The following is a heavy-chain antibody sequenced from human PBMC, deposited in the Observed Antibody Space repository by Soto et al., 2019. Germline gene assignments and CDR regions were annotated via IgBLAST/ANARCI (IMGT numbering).Heavy chain of an antibody. D-gene: IGHD2-8*01. V-gene: IGHV4-31*03. Sequence: PSETLSLTCTVSGGSIRSGGYYWSWVRQSPRRGLEWIGNIYYSGSTYYNPSLKSRLTISVDTSKNQFSLNLSSVTAADTAVYYCARRRMSTNVFDYWGQGTLVTVS. CDR1: GGSIRSGGYY. J-gene: IGHJ4*02. CDR2: IYYSGST. CDR3: ARRRMSTNVFDY.